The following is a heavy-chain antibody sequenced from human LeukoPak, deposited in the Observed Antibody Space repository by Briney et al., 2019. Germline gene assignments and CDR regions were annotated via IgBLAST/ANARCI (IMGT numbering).Heavy chain of an antibody. CDR2: IYYSGRA. V-gene: IGHV4-39*01. J-gene: IGHJ4*02. CDR3: ARRRRDHLDFDC. Sequence: SETLSLTCTVSRGSISSSDYFWGWIRQPPGKGLEWIGSIYYSGRAYYNPSLNSRVTMSVDTSRNQFSVKLNSVTAADTAIYYCARRRRDHLDFDCWGQGTLVTVSS. CDR1: RGSISSSDYF.